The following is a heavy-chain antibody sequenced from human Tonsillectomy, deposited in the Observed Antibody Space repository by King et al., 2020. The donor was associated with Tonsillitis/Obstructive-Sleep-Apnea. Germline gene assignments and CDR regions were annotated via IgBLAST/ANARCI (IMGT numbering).Heavy chain of an antibody. J-gene: IGHJ6*03. CDR3: AKGLPFLGCLGPSEYMDV. D-gene: IGHD3-3*01. Sequence: QLVQSGAEVKRPGASVKVSCKASGYTFSNFGITWVRQAPGQGLEWMGWINNYNGNTHYAQKHQGRVIMTTDTSTSTAYMELRSLTSDDTAVYYCAKGLPFLGCLGPSEYMDVWGKGTPVTVSS. CDR1: GYTFSNFG. V-gene: IGHV1-18*01. CDR2: INNYNGNT.